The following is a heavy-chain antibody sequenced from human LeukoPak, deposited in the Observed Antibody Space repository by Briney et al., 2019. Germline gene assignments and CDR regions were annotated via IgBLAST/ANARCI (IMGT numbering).Heavy chain of an antibody. CDR3: AKGVSGPQYYFHY. V-gene: IGHV3-48*01. CDR1: GFTFSSYS. CDR2: ISSSSSTI. Sequence: GGSLRLSCAASGFTFSSYSMNWVRQAPGKGLEWVSYISSSSSTIYYADSVKGRFTISRDNAKNSLYLQMNSLRAEDTAVYYCAKGVSGPQYYFHYWGQGTLVTVSS. J-gene: IGHJ4*02. D-gene: IGHD4-11*01.